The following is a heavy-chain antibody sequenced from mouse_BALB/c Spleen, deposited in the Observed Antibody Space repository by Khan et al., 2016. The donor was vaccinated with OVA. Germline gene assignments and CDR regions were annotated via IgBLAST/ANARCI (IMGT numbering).Heavy chain of an antibody. Sequence: QIQLVQSGPELKKPGETVKISCKASGYTFTNYGMNWVKQAPGKGLKWMGWIYTYTGEPTYADDFKGRFAFSLEFSASTAYLQINNLTNEDTATXFCARGSGRAMDYWGQGTSVTVSS. CDR2: IYTYTGEP. CDR1: GYTFTNYG. V-gene: IGHV9-3-1*01. D-gene: IGHD1-3*01. J-gene: IGHJ4*01. CDR3: ARGSGRAMDY.